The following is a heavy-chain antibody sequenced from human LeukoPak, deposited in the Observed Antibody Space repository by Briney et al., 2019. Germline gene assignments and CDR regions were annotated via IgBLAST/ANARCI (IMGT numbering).Heavy chain of an antibody. CDR2: IKEDGSER. J-gene: IGHJ4*02. CDR3: ARGSYYDSWSGYSTHFDY. Sequence: GGSLRLSCAASGFTITTYWMTWVRQAPGKGLEWVAKIKEDGSERSYVDSVKGRFIISRDNARNSLYLQMNSLRVEDTAVYYCARGSYYDSWSGYSTHFDYWGQGTLVTVSS. D-gene: IGHD3-3*01. CDR1: GFTITTYW. V-gene: IGHV3-7*04.